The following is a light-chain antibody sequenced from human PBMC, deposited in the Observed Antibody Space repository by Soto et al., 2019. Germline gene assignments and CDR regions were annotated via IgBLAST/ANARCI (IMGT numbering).Light chain of an antibody. J-gene: IGKJ2*01. V-gene: IGKV1-39*01. CDR3: QQSFSIPYT. CDR1: QTIDNN. CDR2: VAF. Sequence: DIQMTQSPSSLSASVGDRVTITCRASQTIDNNLNWYQQKPGKAPRLLIYVAFSLQSGVPSRYSGSGPGTDFTLTISSLQPDDFATYFCQQSFSIPYTFGLGTILEIK.